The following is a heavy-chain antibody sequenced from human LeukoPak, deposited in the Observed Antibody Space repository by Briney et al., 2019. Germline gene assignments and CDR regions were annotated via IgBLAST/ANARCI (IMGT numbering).Heavy chain of an antibody. D-gene: IGHD3-10*01. Sequence: GGSLRLSCAASGFTFSSYGMHWVRQAPGKGLGWVAVIWYDGSNKYYADSVKGRFTISRDNSKNTLYLQMNSLRAEDTAVYYCAGRALWFGELLYSDYYYYYGMDVWGKGTTVTVSS. V-gene: IGHV3-33*01. CDR1: GFTFSSYG. J-gene: IGHJ6*04. CDR3: AGRALWFGELLYSDYYYYYGMDV. CDR2: IWYDGSNK.